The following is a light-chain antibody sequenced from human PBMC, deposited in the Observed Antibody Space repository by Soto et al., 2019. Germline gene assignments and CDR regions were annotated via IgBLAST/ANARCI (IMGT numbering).Light chain of an antibody. CDR2: AAS. V-gene: IGKV1-9*01. Sequence: IQLTQSPSSLSASVGDRVTITCRASQGISSYLAWYQQKPGKAPKFLMYAASTLQSGVSSRFSGSGSGTDFTLTISSLQPEDFATYYCQQLNSYRYTFGQGTKVDIK. J-gene: IGKJ2*01. CDR3: QQLNSYRYT. CDR1: QGISSY.